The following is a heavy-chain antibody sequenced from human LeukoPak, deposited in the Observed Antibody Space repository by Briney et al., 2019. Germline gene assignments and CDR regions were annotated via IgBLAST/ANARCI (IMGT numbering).Heavy chain of an antibody. Sequence: SETLSLTCTVSGVSISSSSYYWGWIRQPPGKGLEWIGRIYYSGSTYYNPSLKSRVTISVDTSKNQFSLKLSSVTAADTAVYYCARHDYDFWREGAFDIWGQGTMVTVSS. D-gene: IGHD3-3*01. V-gene: IGHV4-39*01. CDR3: ARHDYDFWREGAFDI. J-gene: IGHJ3*02. CDR2: IYYSGST. CDR1: GVSISSSSYY.